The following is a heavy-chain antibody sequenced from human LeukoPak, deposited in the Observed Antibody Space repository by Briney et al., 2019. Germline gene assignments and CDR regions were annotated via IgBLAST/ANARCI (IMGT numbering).Heavy chain of an antibody. CDR3: AREGDYFAIA. V-gene: IGHV3-21*01. Sequence: GGSLRLSCATSGFTFSSYSMNWVRQAPGKGLEWVSSISSSSLYIYYADSVKGRFTISRDNGKNSLYLQMNSLRAEDTAVYYCAREGDYFAIAWGQGTLVTVSS. CDR2: ISSSSLYI. D-gene: IGHD5-12*01. J-gene: IGHJ4*02. CDR1: GFTFSSYS.